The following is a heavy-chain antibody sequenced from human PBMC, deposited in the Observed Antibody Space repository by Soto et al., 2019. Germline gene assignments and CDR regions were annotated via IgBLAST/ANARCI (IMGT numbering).Heavy chain of an antibody. D-gene: IGHD2-2*01. V-gene: IGHV1-24*01. Sequence: ASVKVSCKXSGYTLTELSMHWVRQAPGKGLEWMGGFDPEDGETIYAQKFQGRVTMTEDTSTDTAYMELSSLRSEDTAVYYCATVRYCSSTSCYVNWFDPWGQGTLVTVSS. CDR3: ATVRYCSSTSCYVNWFDP. J-gene: IGHJ5*02. CDR1: GYTLTELS. CDR2: FDPEDGET.